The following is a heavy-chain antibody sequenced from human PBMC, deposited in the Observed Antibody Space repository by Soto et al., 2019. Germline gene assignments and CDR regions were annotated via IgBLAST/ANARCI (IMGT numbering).Heavy chain of an antibody. J-gene: IGHJ6*02. V-gene: IGHV3-15*07. D-gene: IGHD2-2*01. CDR2: IKSKTDGGTT. CDR3: TTDSPEDIVVVPATFYYYYGMDV. CDR1: GFTFSNAW. Sequence: PGGSLILSCAASGFTFSNAWMNWVRQAPGKGLEWVGRIKSKTDGGTTDYAAPVKGRFTISRDDSKNTLYLQMNSLKTEDTAVYYCTTDSPEDIVVVPATFYYYYGMDVWGQGTTVTVSS.